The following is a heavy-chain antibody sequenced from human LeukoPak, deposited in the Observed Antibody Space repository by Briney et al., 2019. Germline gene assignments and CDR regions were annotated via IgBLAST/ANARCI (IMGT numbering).Heavy chain of an antibody. CDR2: ISSSSSTI. D-gene: IGHD3-22*01. CDR1: RFTFSSYS. V-gene: IGHV3-48*01. J-gene: IGHJ6*02. Sequence: GGSLRLSCAASRFTFSSYSMNWVRQAPGKGLEWVSYISSSSSTIYYADSVKGRFTISRDNAKNSLYLQMNSLRAEDTAVYYCARGRYDSSGYYSYYGMDVWGQGTTVTVSS. CDR3: ARGRYDSSGYYSYYGMDV.